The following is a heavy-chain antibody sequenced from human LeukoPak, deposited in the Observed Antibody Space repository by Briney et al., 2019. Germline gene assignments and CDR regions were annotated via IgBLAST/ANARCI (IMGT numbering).Heavy chain of an antibody. CDR1: GGSFSGYY. J-gene: IGHJ4*02. V-gene: IGHV4-34*01. D-gene: IGHD5-18*01. CDR2: INHSGST. CDR3: ARGYSYVFD. Sequence: NPSETLSLTCAVYGGSFSGYYWSWIRQPPGKGLEWIGEINHSGSTNYNPSLKSRVTISVDTSKNQFSLKLSSVTAADTAVYYCARGYSYVFDWGQGTLVTVSS.